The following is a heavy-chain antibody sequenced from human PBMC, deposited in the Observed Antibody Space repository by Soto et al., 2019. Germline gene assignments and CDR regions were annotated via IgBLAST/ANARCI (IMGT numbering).Heavy chain of an antibody. CDR2: IYWDGDK. Sequence: QITLKESGPTLVRPTQTLTLTCTFSGFSLSTATVGVAWIRQPPGKALEWVAVIYWDGDKRYSPALSNRLTITKDTSRNQVVLTMTNMDPVDTATYFCAHLMITYGVVLADDAFDIWGPGTMVTVSS. V-gene: IGHV2-5*02. J-gene: IGHJ3*02. D-gene: IGHD3-16*02. CDR1: GFSLSTATVG. CDR3: AHLMITYGVVLADDAFDI.